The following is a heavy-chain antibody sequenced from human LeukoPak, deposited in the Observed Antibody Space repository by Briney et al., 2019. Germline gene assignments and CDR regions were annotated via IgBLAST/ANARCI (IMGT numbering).Heavy chain of an antibody. D-gene: IGHD3-10*01. J-gene: IGHJ4*02. V-gene: IGHV3-23*01. CDR2: ISGSGGST. Sequence: GGSLRLSCAASGFTFSSYAMSWVRQAPGKGLEWVSAISGSGGSTYYADSVKGRFTISRDNSKNTLYLQMNSLRAGDTAVYYCAKGSTMVRGYYFDYWGQGTLVTVSS. CDR1: GFTFSSYA. CDR3: AKGSTMVRGYYFDY.